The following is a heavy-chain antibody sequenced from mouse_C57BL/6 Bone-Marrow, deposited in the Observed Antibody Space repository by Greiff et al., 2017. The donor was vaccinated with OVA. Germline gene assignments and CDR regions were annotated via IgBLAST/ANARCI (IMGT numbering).Heavy chain of an antibody. CDR3: ARSPFYYNAMDY. J-gene: IGHJ4*01. Sequence: VQLKESGPELVKPGASVKISCKASGYSFTGYYMNWVKQSPEKSLEWIGEINPSTGGTTYNQKFKAKATLTVDKSSSTAYMQLKSLTSEDSAVYYCARSPFYYNAMDYWGQGTSVTVSS. CDR1: GYSFTGYY. CDR2: INPSTGGT. V-gene: IGHV1-42*01. D-gene: IGHD2-1*01.